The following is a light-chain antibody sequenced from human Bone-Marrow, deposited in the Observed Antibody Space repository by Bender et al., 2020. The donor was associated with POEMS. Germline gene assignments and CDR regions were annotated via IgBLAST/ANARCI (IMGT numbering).Light chain of an antibody. CDR1: SSKFGSYP. Sequence: QSVLTQPPSASGTPGQRVTISCSGSSSKFGSYPVNWYQQLPGAAPKLVFFNNSRRPPGVPDRFSGSNSGTSASLAISGLLSDDEADFYCATWDDSLNGWVFGGGTKLTVL. V-gene: IGLV1-44*01. CDR2: NNS. J-gene: IGLJ3*02. CDR3: ATWDDSLNGWV.